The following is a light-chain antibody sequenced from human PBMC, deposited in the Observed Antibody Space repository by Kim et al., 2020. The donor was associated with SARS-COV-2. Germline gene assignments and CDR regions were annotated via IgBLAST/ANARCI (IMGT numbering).Light chain of an antibody. Sequence: LSPGERAALSCRASQSVSSYLAWYQQKPGQAPRLLIYDASNRATGIPARFSGSGSGTDFTLTISSLEPEDFAVYYCQQRSNWPPYTFGQGTKLEI. CDR1: QSVSSY. V-gene: IGKV3-11*01. J-gene: IGKJ2*01. CDR2: DAS. CDR3: QQRSNWPPYT.